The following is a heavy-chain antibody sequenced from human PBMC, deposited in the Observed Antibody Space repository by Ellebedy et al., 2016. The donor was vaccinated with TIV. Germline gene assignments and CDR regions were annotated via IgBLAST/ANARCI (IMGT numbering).Heavy chain of an antibody. CDR2: ISYDGSNK. V-gene: IGHV3-30*18. Sequence: PGGSLRLSCAASGFTFSSYGMHWVRQAPGKGLEWVAVISYDGSNKYYADSVKGRFTISRDNSKNTLYLQMNSLRAEDTAVYYCAKDAHPYNSGWFYYFDYWGQGTLVTVSS. CDR3: AKDAHPYNSGWFYYFDY. J-gene: IGHJ4*02. CDR1: GFTFSSYG. D-gene: IGHD6-19*01.